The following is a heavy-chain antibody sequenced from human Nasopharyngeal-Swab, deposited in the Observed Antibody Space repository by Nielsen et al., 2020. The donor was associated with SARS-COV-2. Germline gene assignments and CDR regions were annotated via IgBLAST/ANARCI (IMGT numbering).Heavy chain of an antibody. CDR2: IYNTGTT. Sequence: SETLSLTCKVSGGSIRSDPFYWGWLRQPPGKGLEWIGSIYNTGTTFYNPSLESRATLSRDTSKNEFPLRLSSLAAADSAVYFCAREVGARAGYVYWGQGLLVTVSS. D-gene: IGHD1-26*01. V-gene: IGHV4-39*06. J-gene: IGHJ4*02. CDR1: GGSIRSDPFY. CDR3: AREVGARAGYVY.